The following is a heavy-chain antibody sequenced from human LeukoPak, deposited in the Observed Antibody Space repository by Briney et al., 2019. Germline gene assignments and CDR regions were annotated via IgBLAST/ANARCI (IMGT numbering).Heavy chain of an antibody. CDR3: ARGAMVRGVDV. J-gene: IGHJ6*02. D-gene: IGHD3-10*01. CDR1: GGSSSGYY. Sequence: PSETLSLTCAVYGGSSSGYYWSWIRQPPGKGLEWIGEINHSGSTNYNPSLKSRVTISVDTSKNQFSLKLSSVTAADTAVYYCARGAMVRGVDVWGQGTTVTVSS. V-gene: IGHV4-34*01. CDR2: INHSGST.